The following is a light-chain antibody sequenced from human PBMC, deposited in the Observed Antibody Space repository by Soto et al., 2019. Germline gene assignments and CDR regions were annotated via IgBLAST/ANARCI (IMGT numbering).Light chain of an antibody. V-gene: IGLV1-51*01. CDR1: SSNIGNNF. CDR2: DNK. Sequence: QSVLTQPPSVSAAPGQKVTISCSGSSSNIGNNFASWYQQLPGTAPKLLIYDNKKRPSGIPGRFSGSKSGTSATLGITGLQTGDEADYFCGTWDTSLGAVVFGGGTKLTVL. J-gene: IGLJ2*01. CDR3: GTWDTSLGAVV.